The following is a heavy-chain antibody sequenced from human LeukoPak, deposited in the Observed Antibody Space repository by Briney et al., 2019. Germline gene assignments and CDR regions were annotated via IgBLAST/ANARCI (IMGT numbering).Heavy chain of an antibody. CDR3: AARPGEVAVPYDY. D-gene: IGHD2-15*01. CDR2: ISRGDDVT. V-gene: IGHV3-23*01. CDR1: GFIFSTYA. J-gene: IGHJ4*02. Sequence: PGGFLRLSCAASGFIFSTYAMTWVRQAPGKGLEWVSLISRGDDVTYYADSVKGRFTISRDSSKNTLYLQMHSLRAEDTAVYYCAARPGEVAVPYDYWGQGTLVAVSS.